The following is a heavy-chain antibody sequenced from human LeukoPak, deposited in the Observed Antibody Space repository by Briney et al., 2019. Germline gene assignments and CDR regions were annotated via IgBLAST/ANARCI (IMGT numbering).Heavy chain of an antibody. D-gene: IGHD1-26*01. Sequence: ASVKVSCKASGYTFTSYDINWVRQATGQGLEWMRWMNPNSGNTGYAQKFQGRVTMTRNTSISTAYMELSSLRSEDTAVYYCARVYDSGSYYYYYYYMDVWGKGTTATVSS. CDR3: ARVYDSGSYYYYYYYMDV. V-gene: IGHV1-8*01. J-gene: IGHJ6*03. CDR2: MNPNSGNT. CDR1: GYTFTSYD.